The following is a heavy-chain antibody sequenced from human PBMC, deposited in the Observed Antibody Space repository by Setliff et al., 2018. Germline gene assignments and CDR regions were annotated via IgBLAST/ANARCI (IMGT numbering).Heavy chain of an antibody. CDR3: AKSPHDFWSGRVFFDY. Sequence: GGSLRLSCAASGFSFSSYAMSWVRQAPGKGLEWVSTILGSGISTYYADSVQGRVTISRDNHKNTLHLQMNSLRVEDTAIYYCAKSPHDFWSGRVFFDYWGQGMLVTVSS. D-gene: IGHD3-3*01. V-gene: IGHV3-23*01. CDR2: ILGSGIST. CDR1: GFSFSSYA. J-gene: IGHJ4*01.